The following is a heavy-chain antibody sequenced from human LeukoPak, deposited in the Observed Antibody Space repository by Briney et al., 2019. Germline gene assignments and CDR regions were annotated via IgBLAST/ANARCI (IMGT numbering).Heavy chain of an antibody. CDR2: IYYSGST. D-gene: IGHD3-16*01. CDR1: GVSISSHY. CDR3: ARQAGEYNWFDP. V-gene: IGHV4-59*08. J-gene: IGHJ5*02. Sequence: SETLSLTCTVSGVSISSHYWSWIRQPPGKGLEWIGYIYYSGSTNYNPSLKSRVTISVDTSKNQFSLKLGSVTAADTAVYYCARQAGEYNWFDPWGQGTLVTVSS.